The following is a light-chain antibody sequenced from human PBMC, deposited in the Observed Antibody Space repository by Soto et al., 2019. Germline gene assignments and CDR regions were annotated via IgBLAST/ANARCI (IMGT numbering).Light chain of an antibody. Sequence: DLQMTQSPSSLSASVGDRVTIXXQASQNINNYLNWYQQKPGRAPKILIYDASNLEAGVPSRFRGSGSGTDFTFTISRLQPEDIATYYCQQYENLPTFGQGTRLEIK. J-gene: IGKJ5*01. CDR2: DAS. CDR1: QNINNY. V-gene: IGKV1-33*01. CDR3: QQYENLPT.